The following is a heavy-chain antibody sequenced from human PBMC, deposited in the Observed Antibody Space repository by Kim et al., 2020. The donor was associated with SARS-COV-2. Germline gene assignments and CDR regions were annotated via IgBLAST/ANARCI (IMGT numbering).Heavy chain of an antibody. Sequence: GGSLRLSCAASGFTFTSYWMSWVRQAPGKGLEWVANIKQDGSDKYYVDSVKGRFTISRDNAKNSVYLQMNSLRAEDTAVYYCAREGITAAADYWGQGSLVTVSS. J-gene: IGHJ4*02. CDR2: IKQDGSDK. D-gene: IGHD6-13*01. CDR1: GFTFTSYW. CDR3: AREGITAAADY. V-gene: IGHV3-7*01.